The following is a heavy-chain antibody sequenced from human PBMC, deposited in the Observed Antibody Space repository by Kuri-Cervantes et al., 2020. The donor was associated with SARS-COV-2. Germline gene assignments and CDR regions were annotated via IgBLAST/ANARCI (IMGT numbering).Heavy chain of an antibody. J-gene: IGHJ3*02. CDR3: ANGARDMIVVADDAFDI. V-gene: IGHV3-9*01. CDR1: GFTFDDYA. Sequence: GGSLRLSCAASGFTFDDYAMHWVRQAPGKGLEWVSGISWNSGSIGYADSVKGRFTISRDNSKNTLYLQMNSLRAEDTAVYYCANGARDMIVVADDAFDIWGQGTMVTVSS. CDR2: ISWNSGSI. D-gene: IGHD3-22*01.